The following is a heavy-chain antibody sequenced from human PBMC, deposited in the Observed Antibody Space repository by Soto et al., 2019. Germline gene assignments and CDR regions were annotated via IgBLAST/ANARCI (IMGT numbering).Heavy chain of an antibody. CDR3: ARGTATSPDAWPGP. J-gene: IGHJ5*02. CDR2: INPNSGSR. CDR1: GYTFTDYF. V-gene: IGHV1-2*04. D-gene: IGHD4-4*01. Sequence: QVQLVQSGAEVKKPGASVNVSCRASGYTFTDYFLHWVRQAPGHGLEWMGWINPNSGSRNFAPKFQGLVTMARDASTSTDYLVLQRLTADDPAVYFCARGTATSPDAWPGPWGQGSLVTVSS.